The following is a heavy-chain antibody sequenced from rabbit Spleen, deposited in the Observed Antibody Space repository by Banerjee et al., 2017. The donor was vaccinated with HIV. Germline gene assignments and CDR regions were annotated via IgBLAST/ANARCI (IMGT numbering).Heavy chain of an antibody. Sequence: QLEESAGGLVQPGGSLKLSCKASGFTLSSYYMNWVRQAPGKGLEWIGYIDPVFGITYYANWVNGRFSISRENAQNTVFLQMTSLTAADTATYFCARDGAGGSYFDLWGPGPLVTVS. CDR1: GFTLSSYY. CDR3: ARDGAGGSYFDL. D-gene: IGHD8-1*01. V-gene: IGHV1S7*01. J-gene: IGHJ4*01. CDR2: IDPVFGIT.